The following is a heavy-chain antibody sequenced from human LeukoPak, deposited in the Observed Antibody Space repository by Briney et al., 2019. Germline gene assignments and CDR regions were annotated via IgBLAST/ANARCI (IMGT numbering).Heavy chain of an antibody. V-gene: IGHV4-30-2*05. CDR3: ARGEDTAMVTGPFDY. Sequence: ASETLSLTCAVSGGSISSGGYSWSWIRQPPGKGLEWIGYIYHSGSTYYNPSLKSRVTISVDTSKNQFSLKLSSVTAADTAVYYCARGEDTAMVTGPFDYWGQGTLVTVSS. D-gene: IGHD5-18*01. CDR1: GGSISSGGYS. CDR2: IYHSGST. J-gene: IGHJ4*02.